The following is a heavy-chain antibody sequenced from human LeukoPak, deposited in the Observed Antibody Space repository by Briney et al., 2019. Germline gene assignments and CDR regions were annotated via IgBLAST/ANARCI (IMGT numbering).Heavy chain of an antibody. CDR2: IWYDGSNK. J-gene: IGHJ4*02. CDR1: GFTFSSYG. Sequence: PGRSLRLSCAASGFTFSSYGMHWVRQAPGKGLEWVAVIWYDGSNKYYADSVKGRFTISRDNSKNTLYLQMNSLRAEDTAVYYCARDRRPYCSSTSCYPFDYWGQGTPVTVSS. D-gene: IGHD2-2*01. V-gene: IGHV3-33*01. CDR3: ARDRRPYCSSTSCYPFDY.